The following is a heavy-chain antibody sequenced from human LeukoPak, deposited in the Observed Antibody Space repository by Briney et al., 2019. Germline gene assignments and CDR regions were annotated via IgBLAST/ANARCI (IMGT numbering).Heavy chain of an antibody. D-gene: IGHD6-19*01. V-gene: IGHV4-4*07. CDR1: GDSISSYY. J-gene: IGHJ5*02. CDR2: VYVTGST. Sequence: SSETLSLTCTVPGDSISSYYWSWIRQPAGKGPEWIGRVYVTGSTNLNPALQSRVTMSVDTSKNQFSLKLTSVTAADTAVYYCARDRQWLVDHWGQGTLVTVSS. CDR3: ARDRQWLVDH.